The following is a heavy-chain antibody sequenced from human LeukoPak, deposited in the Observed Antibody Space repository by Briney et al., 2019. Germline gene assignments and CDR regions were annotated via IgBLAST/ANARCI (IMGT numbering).Heavy chain of an antibody. J-gene: IGHJ4*02. CDR1: GGSIGSYY. V-gene: IGHV4-4*07. D-gene: IGHD3-10*01. Sequence: SETLSLTCTVSGGSIGSYYWSWIRQPAGKGLEWIGRIYPSGSTNYNPSLKSRVTISVDTSKNQFSLDLSSVTAADTAVYYCASLLTLLTYGSGSLSAWGQGTLVTVSS. CDR3: ASLLTLLTYGSGSLSA. CDR2: IYPSGST.